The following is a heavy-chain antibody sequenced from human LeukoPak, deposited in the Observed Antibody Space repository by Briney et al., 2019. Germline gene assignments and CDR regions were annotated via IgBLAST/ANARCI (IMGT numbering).Heavy chain of an antibody. CDR3: VRAGTSGWDYYNYAMDV. Sequence: PGGSLRLSCAASGFTFSTHWMSWVRQAPGKGLEWVANIKPDGSEKYSVDSVEGRFTISRDNAKSSRYLQMNSLRAEDTAVYYCVRAGTSGWDYYNYAMDVWGQGTTVTVSS. D-gene: IGHD6-19*01. CDR1: GFTFSTHW. J-gene: IGHJ6*02. V-gene: IGHV3-7*01. CDR2: IKPDGSEK.